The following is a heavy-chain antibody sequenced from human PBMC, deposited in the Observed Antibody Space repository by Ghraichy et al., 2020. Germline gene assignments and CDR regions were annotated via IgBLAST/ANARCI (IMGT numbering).Heavy chain of an antibody. CDR2: IYIGGST. D-gene: IGHD6-13*01. CDR1: GLTVSSNY. Sequence: GGSLRLSCAASGLTVSSNYMTWVRQAPGKGLEWVSIIYIGGSTYYADSVKGRFIISRDNSKNTVYLQMNSLRAEDTAVYYCARDRSSWSDFDCWGQGTLVTVSS. CDR3: ARDRSSWSDFDC. V-gene: IGHV3-66*01. J-gene: IGHJ4*02.